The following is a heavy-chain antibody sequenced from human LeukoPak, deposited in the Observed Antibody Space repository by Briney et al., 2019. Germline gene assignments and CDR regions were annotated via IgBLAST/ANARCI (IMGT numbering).Heavy chain of an antibody. CDR3: ARGLSQSTHSSGGS. CDR1: GFTFSSYA. V-gene: IGHV3-30-3*01. J-gene: IGHJ5*02. D-gene: IGHD6-25*01. CDR2: ISYDGSNK. Sequence: PGGSLRLSCAASGFTFSSYAMHWVRQAPGKGLEWVAVISYDGSNKFYADSAKGRFTISRDNSKNTLYLQMNSLGTEDTAVYFCARGLSQSTHSSGGSWGQGTLVTVSS.